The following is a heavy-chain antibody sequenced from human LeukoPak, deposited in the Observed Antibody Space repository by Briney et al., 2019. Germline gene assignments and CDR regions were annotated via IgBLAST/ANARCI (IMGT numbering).Heavy chain of an antibody. CDR2: INPNSGGT. CDR1: GYTFTGYY. Sequence: GASVKVSCKASGYTFTGYYMHWMRQAPGQGLEWMGRINPNSGGTNYAQKFQGRVTMTRDTSISTAYMELSRLRSDDTAVYYCARVARSSGSYGAAFDIWGQGTMVTVSS. V-gene: IGHV1-2*06. D-gene: IGHD1-26*01. CDR3: ARVARSSGSYGAAFDI. J-gene: IGHJ3*02.